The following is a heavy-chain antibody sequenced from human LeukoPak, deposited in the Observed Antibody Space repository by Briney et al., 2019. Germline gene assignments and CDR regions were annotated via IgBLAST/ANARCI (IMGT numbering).Heavy chain of an antibody. CDR2: IYHSGSN. CDR1: GGSISSSNW. V-gene: IGHV4-4*02. Sequence: PSGTLSLTCAVSGGSISSSNWWSWVRQPPGKGLEWIGEIYHSGSNNYNPSLKSRVTISVDKSKNQFSLKLSSVTAADTAVYYCARDGRYYGSGSYRDYWGQGTLVTVSS. J-gene: IGHJ4*02. D-gene: IGHD3-10*01. CDR3: ARDGRYYGSGSYRDY.